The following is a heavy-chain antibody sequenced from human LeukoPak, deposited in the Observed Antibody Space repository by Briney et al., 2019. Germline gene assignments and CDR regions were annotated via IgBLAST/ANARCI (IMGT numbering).Heavy chain of an antibody. V-gene: IGHV1-69*05. CDR3: ARERPPGDSSNWFLEGYFDI. J-gene: IGHJ4*02. D-gene: IGHD6-13*01. Sequence: GASVKVSCKASGRSFSSYAITWVRQAPGQGLEWMGRIIPIFGTANYAQKFQGRVTITTDESTSTAYMELSTLRSDDTAVYYCARERPPGDSSNWFLEGYFDIWGQGTLVTVSS. CDR1: GRSFSSYA. CDR2: IIPIFGTA.